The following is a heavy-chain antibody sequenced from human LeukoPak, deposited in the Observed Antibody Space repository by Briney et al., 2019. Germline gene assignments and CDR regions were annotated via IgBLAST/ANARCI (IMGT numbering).Heavy chain of an antibody. CDR1: GFTFSSYW. Sequence: PGGSLRLSCAASGFTFSSYWMSWVRQAPGKGLEWVAVISYDGSNKYYADSVKGRFTISRDNSKNTLYLQMNSLRAEDTAVYYCARGLHPGRGWYIYWGQGTLVTVSS. CDR3: ARGLHPGRGWYIY. V-gene: IGHV3-30*03. J-gene: IGHJ4*02. D-gene: IGHD6-19*01. CDR2: ISYDGSNK.